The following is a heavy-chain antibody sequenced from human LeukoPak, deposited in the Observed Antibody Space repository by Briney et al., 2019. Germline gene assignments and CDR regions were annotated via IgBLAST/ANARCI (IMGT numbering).Heavy chain of an antibody. V-gene: IGHV3-23*01. CDR1: GFTFSSYA. D-gene: IGHD3-9*01. J-gene: IGHJ4*02. CDR2: ISASGGTT. CDR3: AKGDVLPSYPTFDY. Sequence: PGGSLRLSCAASGFTFSSYALSWVHQAPGEGLSWVSVISASGGTTYYADSVKGRSSISRDTSKDTVYLQMHSLRAEDTAVYYCAKGDVLPSYPTFDYWGQGTLVTVSS.